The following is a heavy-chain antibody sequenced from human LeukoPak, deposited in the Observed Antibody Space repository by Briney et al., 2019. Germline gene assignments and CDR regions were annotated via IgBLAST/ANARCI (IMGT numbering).Heavy chain of an antibody. D-gene: IGHD3-22*01. CDR3: AKDRDYYDSNGYYYDY. J-gene: IGHJ4*02. CDR1: GFTFSSYA. V-gene: IGHV3-30-3*01. Sequence: PGRSLRLSCAASGFTFSSYAMHWVRQAPGKGLEWVAVISYDGSNKYYADSVKGRFTISRDNSKNTLFLHMNSLRGEDTAVYYCAKDRDYYDSNGYYYDYWGQGTLVTVAS. CDR2: ISYDGSNK.